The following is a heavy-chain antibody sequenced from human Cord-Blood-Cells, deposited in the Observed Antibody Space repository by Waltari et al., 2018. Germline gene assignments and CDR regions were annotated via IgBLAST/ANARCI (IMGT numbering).Heavy chain of an antibody. D-gene: IGHD7-27*01. J-gene: IGHJ3*02. Sequence: QLQLQESGPGLVKPSETLSLPCTVSGGYIISSSSYWGWIRQPPGKGLEWIGSIYYSGSTYYNPSLKSRVTISVDTSKNQFSLKLSSVTAADTAVYYCLTGDAFDIWGQGTMVTVSS. CDR2: IYYSGST. CDR1: GGYIISSSSY. V-gene: IGHV4-39*01. CDR3: LTGDAFDI.